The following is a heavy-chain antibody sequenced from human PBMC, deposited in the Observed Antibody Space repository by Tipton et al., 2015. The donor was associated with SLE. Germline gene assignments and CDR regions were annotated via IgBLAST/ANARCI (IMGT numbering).Heavy chain of an antibody. Sequence: TLSLTCTVSGGSISSSSYYWSWIRQPAGKGLEWIGRIYTSGSTNYNPSLKSRVTMSVDTSKNQFSLKLSSVTAADTAVYYCARDQGELVLDYWGQGTLVTVSS. J-gene: IGHJ4*02. CDR3: ARDQGELVLDY. D-gene: IGHD1-26*01. CDR1: GGSISSSSYY. V-gene: IGHV4-61*02. CDR2: IYTSGST.